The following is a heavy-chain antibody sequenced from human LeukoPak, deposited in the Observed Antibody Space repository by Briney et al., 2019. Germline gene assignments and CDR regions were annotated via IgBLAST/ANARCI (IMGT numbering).Heavy chain of an antibody. D-gene: IGHD4-17*01. CDR3: ARDTVTTGFDP. V-gene: IGHV3-66*01. CDR1: GFTVSSNY. Sequence: PGGSLRLSCAASGFTVSSNYMSWVRQAPGKGLEWVSVIYSGGSTYYADSVKGRFTISRDNSKNTLYLQMNSLRAEDTAVYYCARDTVTTGFDPWGRGTLVTVSS. J-gene: IGHJ5*02. CDR2: IYSGGST.